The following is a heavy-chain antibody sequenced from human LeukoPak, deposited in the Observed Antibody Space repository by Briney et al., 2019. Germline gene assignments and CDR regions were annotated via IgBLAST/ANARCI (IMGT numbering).Heavy chain of an antibody. CDR1: GGXISSGGYY. D-gene: IGHD3-10*01. CDR2: IYYSGST. J-gene: IGHJ4*02. V-gene: IGHV4-31*03. Sequence: SETLSLTRTVSGGXISSGGYYWSWIRQHPGKGLQWLGYIYYSGSTYYSPSLKSRVTISVDTSKNQFSLKLTSVTAADTAVYYCARGVFRGVNYFDYWGQGTLVTVSS. CDR3: ARGVFRGVNYFDY.